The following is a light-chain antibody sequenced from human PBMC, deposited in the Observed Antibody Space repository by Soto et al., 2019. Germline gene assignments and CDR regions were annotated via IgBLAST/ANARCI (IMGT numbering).Light chain of an antibody. V-gene: IGKV1-9*01. CDR1: QVISSY. J-gene: IGKJ1*01. Sequence: IQLTQSPSSLSASVGDRVTITCRASQVISSYLAWYQQKPGKAPKLLIYAASTLQSGVPSRFRGSGSGTDFTITISSMKPEEFETYYCQQLNSYPWTFGQGTKVDIK. CDR2: AAS. CDR3: QQLNSYPWT.